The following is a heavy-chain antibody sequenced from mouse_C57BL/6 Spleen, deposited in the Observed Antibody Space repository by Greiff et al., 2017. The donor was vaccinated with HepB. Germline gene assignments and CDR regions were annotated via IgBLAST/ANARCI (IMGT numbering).Heavy chain of an antibody. J-gene: IGHJ3*01. CDR3: AKPEGYYGSSFAWFAY. CDR1: GFSLTSYG. D-gene: IGHD1-1*01. CDR2: IWGDGST. Sequence: QVQLKESGPGLVAPSQSLSITCTVSGFSLTSYGVSWVRQPPGKGLEWLGVIWGDGSTNYHSALISSLSISKDNSKSQVFLKLNSLQTDDTATYYCAKPEGYYGSSFAWFAYWGQGTLVTVSA. V-gene: IGHV2-3*01.